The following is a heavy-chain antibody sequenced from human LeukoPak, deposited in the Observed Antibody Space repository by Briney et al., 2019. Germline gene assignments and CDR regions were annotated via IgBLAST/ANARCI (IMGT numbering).Heavy chain of an antibody. CDR2: IYYSGST. CDR1: GGSISSSSYY. D-gene: IGHD3-22*01. CDR3: ARQAYYYDSSGYLL. J-gene: IGHJ4*01. V-gene: IGHV4-39*01. Sequence: SETLSLTCTVSGGSISSSSYYWGWIRQPPGKGLEWIGSIYYSGSTYYNPSLKSRVTISVDTSKNQFSLKLSSVTAADTAVYCCARQAYYYDSSGYLLWGQGTLVTVSS.